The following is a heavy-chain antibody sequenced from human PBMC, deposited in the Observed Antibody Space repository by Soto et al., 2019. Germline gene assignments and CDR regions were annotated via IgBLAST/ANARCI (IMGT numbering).Heavy chain of an antibody. J-gene: IGHJ4*02. D-gene: IGHD1-1*01. CDR3: ARGMYRAFDY. Sequence: GSLRLSCAASEFSVSSNYLSWVRQAPGKGLEWLSGIYSGGATYYTDSVAGRFTISRDNSKNTVYLQMNSLRVDDTAVYYCARGMYRAFDYWGQGTVVTVSS. V-gene: IGHV3-53*01. CDR2: IYSGGAT. CDR1: EFSVSSNY.